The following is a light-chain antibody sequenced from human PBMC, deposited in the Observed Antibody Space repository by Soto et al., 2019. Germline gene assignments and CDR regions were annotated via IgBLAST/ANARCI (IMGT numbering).Light chain of an antibody. CDR2: DAS. Sequence: EIVLTQSPATLSLSPGERATLSCRASQSVSSYLAWYQQKPGQAPRLLIYDASNRATGIPARFSGSGSGTACTLTISSLEPEDFAVYYCQQRSNWLTFGGGTKVEIK. J-gene: IGKJ4*01. CDR1: QSVSSY. V-gene: IGKV3-11*01. CDR3: QQRSNWLT.